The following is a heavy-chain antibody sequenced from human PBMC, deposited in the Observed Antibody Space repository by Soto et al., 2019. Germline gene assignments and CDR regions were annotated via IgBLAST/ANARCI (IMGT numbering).Heavy chain of an antibody. V-gene: IGHV1-46*01. D-gene: IGHD3-3*01. CDR3: ARAGGYYDFWSGKGGYYFDYGMDV. CDR2: INPSGGST. J-gene: IGHJ6*02. Sequence: ASVKISGKASGYTFTSYYMHWVRQAPGQGLEWMGIINPSGGSTSYAQKFQGRVTMTRDTSTSTVYMELSSLRSEDTAVYYCARAGGYYDFWSGKGGYYFDYGMDVLGEGTTVTVS. CDR1: GYTFTSYY.